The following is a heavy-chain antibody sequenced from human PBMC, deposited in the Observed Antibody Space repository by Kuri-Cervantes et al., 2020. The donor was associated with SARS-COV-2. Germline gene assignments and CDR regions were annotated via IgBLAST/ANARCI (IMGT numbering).Heavy chain of an antibody. J-gene: IGHJ6*02. CDR2: MNGDGSSI. V-gene: IGHV3-74*01. D-gene: IGHD3-3*01. CDR3: ARGGVTVSGVVSTYYFAMDV. Sequence: GESLKISCAASGFTFSRDTMYWVRQAPGKGLVWVSRMNGDGSSITYADSVKGRFTISRDNSENTVSLQMNNLRADDTAMYYCARGGVTVSGVVSTYYFAMDVWGLGTTVTVSS. CDR1: GFTFSRDT.